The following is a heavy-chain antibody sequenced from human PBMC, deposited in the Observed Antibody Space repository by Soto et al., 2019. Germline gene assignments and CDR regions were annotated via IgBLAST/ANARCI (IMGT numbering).Heavy chain of an antibody. V-gene: IGHV4-34*01. Sequence: SETLSLTCAVYGGSFSGYYWSWIRQPPGKGLEWIGEINHSGSTNYNPSLKSRVTISVDTSKNQFSLKLSSVTAADTAVYYCARRSYYYGMNVWGQGTTVTVSS. CDR2: INHSGST. CDR3: ARRSYYYGMNV. J-gene: IGHJ6*02. CDR1: GGSFSGYY.